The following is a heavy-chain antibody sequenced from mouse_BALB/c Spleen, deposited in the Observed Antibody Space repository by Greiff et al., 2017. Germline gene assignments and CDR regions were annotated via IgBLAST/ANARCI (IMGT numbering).Heavy chain of an antibody. CDR3: ARESHYGTAMDY. CDR1: GYTFTSYW. J-gene: IGHJ4*01. V-gene: IGHV1-87*01. Sequence: QVQLQQSGAELARPGASVKLSCKASGYTFTSYWMQWVKQRPGQGLEWIGAIYPGDGGTRYTQKFKGKATLTADKSSSTAYMQLSSLASEDSAVYYCARESHYGTAMDYWGQGTSVTVSS. CDR2: IYPGDGGT. D-gene: IGHD1-1*01.